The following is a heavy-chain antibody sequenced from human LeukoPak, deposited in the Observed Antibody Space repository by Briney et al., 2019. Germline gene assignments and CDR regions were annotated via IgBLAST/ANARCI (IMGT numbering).Heavy chain of an antibody. CDR2: IYYSGST. V-gene: IGHV4-39*07. CDR1: GGSLSSSSYY. CDR3: ARSIAAAFYYYGMDV. J-gene: IGHJ6*02. Sequence: SETLSLTCTVSGGSLSSSSYYWGWIRQPPGKGLEWIGSIYYSGSTYYNPSLKSRVTISVDTSKNQFSLKLSSVTAADTAVYYCARSIAAAFYYYGMDVWGQGTTVTVSS. D-gene: IGHD6-13*01.